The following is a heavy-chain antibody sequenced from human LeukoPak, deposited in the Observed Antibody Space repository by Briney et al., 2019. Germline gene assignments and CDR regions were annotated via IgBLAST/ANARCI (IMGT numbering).Heavy chain of an antibody. V-gene: IGHV1-2*02. J-gene: IGHJ6*03. CDR3: ARGASTVFMDV. D-gene: IGHD4-11*01. Sequence: ASVKVSCKASGYTFTGYYMHWVRHAPGQGLEWMGWINPNSGGTNYAQKFQGRIAMTRDTSISTVYMELSRLRSDDTAVYYCARGASTVFMDVWGKGTTVTVSS. CDR2: INPNSGGT. CDR1: GYTFTGYY.